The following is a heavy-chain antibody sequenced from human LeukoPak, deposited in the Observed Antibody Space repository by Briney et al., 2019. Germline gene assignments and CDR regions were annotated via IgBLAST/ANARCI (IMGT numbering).Heavy chain of an antibody. CDR2: ISGSGGST. D-gene: IGHD5-18*01. J-gene: IGHJ4*02. Sequence: PGGSLRLSCAASGSTFSSYAMSWVRQAPGKGLEWVSAISGSGGSTYYADSVKGRFTISRDSSKNTLYLQMNSLRAEDTAVYYCAKHDWPAMVINYWGQGTLVTVSS. V-gene: IGHV3-23*01. CDR1: GSTFSSYA. CDR3: AKHDWPAMVINY.